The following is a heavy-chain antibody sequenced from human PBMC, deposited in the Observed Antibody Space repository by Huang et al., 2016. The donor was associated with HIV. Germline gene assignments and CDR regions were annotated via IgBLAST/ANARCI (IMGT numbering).Heavy chain of an antibody. Sequence: QVQLMQSGAEVKKPGASVKVSCKASGYTFSSYDIHWVRPASVQALEWMGWVNPNSGNTGDAQKFQGRVTMTRDTSITTAYLELSSLGSEDTAVYYCARGLLYYYDTSGFYQGFDYWGQGTLVTVSS. CDR3: ARGLLYYYDTSGFYQGFDY. CDR2: VNPNSGNT. CDR1: GYTFSSYD. J-gene: IGHJ4*02. V-gene: IGHV1-8*02. D-gene: IGHD3-22*01.